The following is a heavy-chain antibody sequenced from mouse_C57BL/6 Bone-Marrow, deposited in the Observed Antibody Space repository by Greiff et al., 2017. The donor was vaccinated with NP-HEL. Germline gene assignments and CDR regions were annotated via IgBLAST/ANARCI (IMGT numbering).Heavy chain of an antibody. CDR1: GSTLTLYC. V-gene: IGHV1-59*01. CDR3: ARSYGSSFLYWYFDV. CDR2: IDPSDSYT. J-gene: IGHJ1*03. Sequence: QVQLQQPGAELVIPGEEGKGAGESSGSTLTLYCLPVLTTRPFHFLDFLFFIDPSDSYTNYNQKFKGKATLTVDTSSSTAYMQLSSLTSEDSAVYYCARSYGSSFLYWYFDVWGTGTTVTVSS. D-gene: IGHD1-1*01.